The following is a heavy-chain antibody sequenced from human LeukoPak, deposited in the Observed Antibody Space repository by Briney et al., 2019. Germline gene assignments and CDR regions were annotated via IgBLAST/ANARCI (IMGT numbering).Heavy chain of an antibody. D-gene: IGHD3-22*01. J-gene: IGHJ4*02. CDR1: GYTFTGYY. CDR3: ASTIDAYDSSGYYNY. V-gene: IGHV1-2*02. CDR2: INPNSGGT. Sequence: ASVKVSCKASGYTFTGYYMHWVRQAPGQGLEWMGWINPNSGGTNYAQKLQGRVTMTTDTSTSTAYMELRSLRSDDTAVYYCASTIDAYDSSGYYNYWGQGTLVTVSS.